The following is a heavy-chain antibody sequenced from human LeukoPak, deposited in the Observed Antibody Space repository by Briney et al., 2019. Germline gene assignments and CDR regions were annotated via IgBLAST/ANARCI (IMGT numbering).Heavy chain of an antibody. CDR2: INHSGST. CDR1: GGSFSDYY. D-gene: IGHD3-16*01. V-gene: IGHV4-34*01. CDR3: ASGGVRPLGHLGY. Sequence: PSETLSLTCAVYGGSFSDYYWSWIRQPPGKGLEWIGEINHSGSTNYNPSLKSRVTISVDTSKNQFSLKLSSVTAADTAVYYCASGGVRPLGHLGYWGQGTLVTVSS. J-gene: IGHJ4*02.